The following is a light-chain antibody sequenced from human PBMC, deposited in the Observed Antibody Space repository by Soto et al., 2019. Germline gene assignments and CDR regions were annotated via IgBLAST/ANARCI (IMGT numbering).Light chain of an antibody. V-gene: IGLV3-21*02. Sequence: SYELTQPPSVSVAPGQTARISCGGNNIGGKSVHWYQQKPGQAPVLVVYDDSDRPSGIPERFSGSNSGNTATLTISRVEAGDEADYYCQVWDSSSDHPHVVFGGGTTLTVL. J-gene: IGLJ2*01. CDR2: DDS. CDR3: QVWDSSSDHPHVV. CDR1: NIGGKS.